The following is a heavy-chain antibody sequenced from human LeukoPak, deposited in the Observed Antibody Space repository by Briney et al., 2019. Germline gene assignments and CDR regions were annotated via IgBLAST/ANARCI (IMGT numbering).Heavy chain of an antibody. CDR1: GGSISSGDYY. D-gene: IGHD3-9*01. J-gene: IGHJ4*02. Sequence: SETLSLTCTVSGGSISSGDYYWSWIRQPPGTGLEWIGYIYYSGSTYYNPSLKSRVTISVDTSKNQFSLKLSSVTAADTAVYYCARGCYDILTGYRYFDYWGQGTLVTVSS. CDR3: ARGCYDILTGYRYFDY. V-gene: IGHV4-30-4*01. CDR2: IYYSGST.